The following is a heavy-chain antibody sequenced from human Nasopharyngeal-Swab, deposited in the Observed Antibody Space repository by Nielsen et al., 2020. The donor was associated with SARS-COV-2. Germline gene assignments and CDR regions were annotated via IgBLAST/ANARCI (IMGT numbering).Heavy chain of an antibody. CDR1: GGSVTSYY. J-gene: IGHJ3*02. CDR2: IYYSGST. Sequence: ESLKISCTVSGGSVTSYYWSWIRQPPGKGLEWIGYIYYSGSTNYNPSLKSRVTISVDTSKNQFSLKLSSVTAADTAVYYCARAGYCSGGSCYSNDAFDIWGQGTMVTVSS. V-gene: IGHV4-59*08. D-gene: IGHD2-15*01. CDR3: ARAGYCSGGSCYSNDAFDI.